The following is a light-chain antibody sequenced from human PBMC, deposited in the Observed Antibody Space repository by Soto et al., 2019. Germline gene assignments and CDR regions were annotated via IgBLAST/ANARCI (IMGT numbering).Light chain of an antibody. CDR3: QSYDSSLNCGV. CDR2: GNN. J-gene: IGLJ2*01. Sequence: QSVLTQPPSVSGAPGQMVTISCTGSSSNIGEGYDVHWYQQLPGTAPRLLIYGNNNRPSGVPERFSGSKSGTSASMAITGLQSEYESDYYCQSYDSSLNCGVFGGGTKLTVL. V-gene: IGLV1-40*01. CDR1: SSNIGEGYD.